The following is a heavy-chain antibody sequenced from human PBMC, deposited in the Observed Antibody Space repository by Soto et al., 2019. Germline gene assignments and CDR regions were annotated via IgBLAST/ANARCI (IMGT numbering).Heavy chain of an antibody. V-gene: IGHV1-8*02. CDR1: SCTFINFD. J-gene: IGHJ5*02. CDR2: MNPGSGKT. Sequence: SVQASFKCTSCTFINFDLSWVRQAAGQGLEWLGWMNPGSGKTGYASKFQGRVAMTRDASTGTSHLELRSLTSDDTAVYYCARMASAGTLNWFDLWGQGTLVTGSS. CDR3: ARMASAGTLNWFDL. D-gene: IGHD6-13*01.